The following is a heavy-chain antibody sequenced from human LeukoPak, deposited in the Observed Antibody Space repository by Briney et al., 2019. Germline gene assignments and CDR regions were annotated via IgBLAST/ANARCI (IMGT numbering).Heavy chain of an antibody. CDR2: IHHNGNT. D-gene: IGHD4-11*01. CDR3: AGETEEGYYSNYGVI. Sequence: PSETLSLTCTVSGGSISTSDFYWGWVRQPPGKGLEWIGNIHHNGNTYFNPSLKSRVTISTDMSKNQLSLTLSSVTAADTAVYYCAGETEEGYYSNYGVIWGQGTLVTVSS. J-gene: IGHJ4*02. V-gene: IGHV4-39*07. CDR1: GGSISTSDFY.